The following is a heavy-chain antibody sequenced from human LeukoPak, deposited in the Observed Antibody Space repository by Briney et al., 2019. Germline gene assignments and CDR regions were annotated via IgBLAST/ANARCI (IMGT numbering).Heavy chain of an antibody. V-gene: IGHV1-2*02. CDR3: ARAPRGVRGAPDNWFDP. CDR1: GYTFTGYY. Sequence: PSVTVSCMPSGYTFTGYYMHWVRQAAGQGIEWMGWIKTNSGGTNYAQKFQGRGTMTRDTSSSTAYMELSRLRSDDTAVYYCARAPRGVRGAPDNWFDPWGQGTLVTVSS. D-gene: IGHD3-10*01. J-gene: IGHJ5*02. CDR2: IKTNSGGT.